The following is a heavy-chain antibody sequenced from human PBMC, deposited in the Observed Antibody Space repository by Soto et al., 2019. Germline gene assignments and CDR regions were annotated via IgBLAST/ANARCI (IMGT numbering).Heavy chain of an antibody. J-gene: IGHJ4*02. V-gene: IGHV3-23*01. CDR3: AKRPGYSSTWYYFDS. CDR1: GFTFSGFA. CDR2: ITSGGST. D-gene: IGHD6-13*01. Sequence: EVQLLESGGGLVQPGGSLRLSCAASGFTFSGFAMSWVRQPPGKGLEWVSVITSGGSTYYADSVRGRFTISRDNSKDTLYLQMSSLRAEDTAVYFCAKRPGYSSTWYYFDSWGQGTLVTVSS.